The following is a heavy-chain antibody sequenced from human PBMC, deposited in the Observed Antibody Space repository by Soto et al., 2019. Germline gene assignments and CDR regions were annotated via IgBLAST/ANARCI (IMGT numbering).Heavy chain of an antibody. Sequence: EVQLVESGGGLVQPGRSLRLSCAASGFTFDDYAMHWVRQAPGKGLEWVSGISWNSGSIGYADSVKGRFTISRDNAKNSLYFQMNRLRDEDTDLYLRAKDIVLGGEAALPELGGFDYWGQGTLVTVSS. D-gene: IGHD6-6*01. CDR3: AKDIVLGGEAALPELGGFDY. CDR2: ISWNSGSI. CDR1: GFTFDDYA. V-gene: IGHV3-9*01. J-gene: IGHJ4*02.